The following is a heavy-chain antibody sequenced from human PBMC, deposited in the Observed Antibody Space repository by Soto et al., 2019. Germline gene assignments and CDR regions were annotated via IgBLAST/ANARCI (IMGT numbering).Heavy chain of an antibody. CDR1: GGSFSGYY. Sequence: QVQLQQWGAGLLKPSETLSLTCAVYGGSFSGYYWSWIRQPPGKGLEWIGEINHSGSTNYNPSLKSRGTISVDTSKNQFSMKRSSVTAADTAVYYCARGRERRGVVVVNRYYYGMDVWGQGTTVTVSS. D-gene: IGHD3-22*01. V-gene: IGHV4-34*01. CDR3: ARGRERRGVVVVNRYYYGMDV. J-gene: IGHJ6*02. CDR2: INHSGST.